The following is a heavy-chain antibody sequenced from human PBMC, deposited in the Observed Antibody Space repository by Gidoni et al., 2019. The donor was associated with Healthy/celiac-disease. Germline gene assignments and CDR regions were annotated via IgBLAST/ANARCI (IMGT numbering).Heavy chain of an antibody. CDR2: INHSGST. Sequence: QVQLQQCGAGLLKTSETLSLTCAVYRGSVSGYYWSWIRQPPGKGLEWIGEINHSGSTNYNPSLKDRFTISVDTSKNQFALKLSSVTAADTAVYYCARGHCRGGDCYFDYWGQGTLVTVSS. CDR1: RGSVSGYY. J-gene: IGHJ4*02. D-gene: IGHD2-21*02. CDR3: ARGHCRGGDCYFDY. V-gene: IGHV4-34*01.